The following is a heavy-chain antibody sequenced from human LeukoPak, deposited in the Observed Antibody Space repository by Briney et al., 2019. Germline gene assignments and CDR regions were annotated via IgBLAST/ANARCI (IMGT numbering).Heavy chain of an antibody. V-gene: IGHV3-74*01. J-gene: IGHJ3*02. D-gene: IGHD6-19*01. CDR3: AKAGRSGWYPGWPFDI. CDR2: INSDGSST. CDR1: GFTFSSYW. Sequence: PGGSLRLSCAASGFTFSSYWMHWVRQVPGKGLVWVSRINSDGSSTSYADSVKGRFTISRDNSKNTLYLQMNSLRAEDTAVYYCAKAGRSGWYPGWPFDIWGQGTMVTVSS.